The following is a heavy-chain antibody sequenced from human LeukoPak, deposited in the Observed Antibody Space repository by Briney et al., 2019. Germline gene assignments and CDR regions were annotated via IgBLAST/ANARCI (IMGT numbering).Heavy chain of an antibody. D-gene: IGHD6-6*01. J-gene: IGHJ4*02. CDR2: ISGSGGST. Sequence: PGGSLRLSCAASGFTFSSYAMSWVRQAPGKGLEWVSAISGSGGSTYYADSVKGRFTISRDNSKNTLYLQMNSLRAEDTAVYYCAKDQGIAARRGGYFDYWGQGTLVTVSS. CDR1: GFTFSSYA. V-gene: IGHV3-23*01. CDR3: AKDQGIAARRGGYFDY.